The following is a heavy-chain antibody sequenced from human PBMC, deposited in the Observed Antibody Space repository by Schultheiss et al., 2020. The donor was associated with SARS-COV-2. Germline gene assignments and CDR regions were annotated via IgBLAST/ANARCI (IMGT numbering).Heavy chain of an antibody. CDR3: ATRTGTLLRGDY. Sequence: GGSLRLSCAASGFTFSSNAMSWVRQAPGKGLEWISGISDRGGNTYYADSVKGRFTISRDNSKNTLYLQVNSLRAEDTAVYYCATRTGTLLRGDYWGQGTLVTVSS. CDR2: ISDRGGNT. J-gene: IGHJ4*02. D-gene: IGHD1-1*01. V-gene: IGHV3-23*01. CDR1: GFTFSSNA.